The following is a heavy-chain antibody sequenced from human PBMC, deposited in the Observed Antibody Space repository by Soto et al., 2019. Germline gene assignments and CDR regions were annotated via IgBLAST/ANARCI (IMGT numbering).Heavy chain of an antibody. D-gene: IGHD1-26*01. V-gene: IGHV3-23*04. CDR2: IINTGGDT. J-gene: IGHJ4*02. Sequence: VQLVESGGGVVQPGGSLRLSCAASGFTFTRFAMHWVRQAPGKGLEWVSAIINTGGDTLYADSVKARFTIPRDNFKNTLYLQMNSLRAEDAAIYYCAKASGESYPESRVFDQWGQGTRVTVSS. CDR3: AKASGESYPESRVFDQ. CDR1: GFTFTRFA.